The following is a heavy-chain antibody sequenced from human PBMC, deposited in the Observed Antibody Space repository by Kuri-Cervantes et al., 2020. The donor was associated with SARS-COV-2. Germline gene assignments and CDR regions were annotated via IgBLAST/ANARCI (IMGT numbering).Heavy chain of an antibody. V-gene: IGHV1-69*13. Sequence: SVKVSCKAPGGTFSSYAISWVRQAPGQGLEWMGGIIPIFGTANYAQKFQGRVTITADESTSTAYMELSSLRSEDTAVYYCARDDGYDPHYYYYYVMDVWGQGTTVTVSS. CDR2: IIPIFGTA. D-gene: IGHD5-12*01. CDR3: ARDDGYDPHYYYYYVMDV. J-gene: IGHJ6*02. CDR1: GGTFSSYA.